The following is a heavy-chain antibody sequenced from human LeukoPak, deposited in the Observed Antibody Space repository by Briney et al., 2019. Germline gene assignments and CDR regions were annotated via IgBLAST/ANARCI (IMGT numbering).Heavy chain of an antibody. J-gene: IGHJ4*02. D-gene: IGHD3-22*01. CDR3: AKDPRASSAYYYDRLGY. CDR1: GFTFNSDE. V-gene: IGHV3-23*01. CDR2: ISGSGGST. Sequence: PGGSLRLSCAASGFTFNSDEMSWVRQAPGKGLEWVSAISGSGGSTYYADSVKGRFTISRDNSKSTLNLQMNSLRVEDTAVYYCAKDPRASSAYYYDRLGYWGQGTLVTVSS.